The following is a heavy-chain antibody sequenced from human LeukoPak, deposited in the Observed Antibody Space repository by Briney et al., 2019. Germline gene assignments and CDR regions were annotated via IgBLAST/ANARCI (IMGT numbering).Heavy chain of an antibody. Sequence: GGSLSLSCAASGFTFSSYAMSWVRQAPGRGLEWVSFITGSGATTYHADSVKGRFTVSRDNSKNTLFLQMNSLRAEDTAIYYCAKSPYYGATTRGYYFDYWGQGTLVTVSS. D-gene: IGHD1-26*01. CDR3: AKSPYYGATTRGYYFDY. CDR2: ITGSGATT. V-gene: IGHV3-23*01. CDR1: GFTFSSYA. J-gene: IGHJ4*02.